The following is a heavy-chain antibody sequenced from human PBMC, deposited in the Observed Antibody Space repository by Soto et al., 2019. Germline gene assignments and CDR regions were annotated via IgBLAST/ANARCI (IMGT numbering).Heavy chain of an antibody. V-gene: IGHV1-69*13. CDR2: IIPIFGTA. CDR1: GGTFSSYA. CDR3: ALGSGSYYRPYNWFDP. D-gene: IGHD3-10*01. Sequence: GASVKVSCKASGGTFSSYAISWVRQAPGQGLEWMGGIIPIFGTANYAQKFQGRVTITADESTSTAYMELSSLRSEDTAVYYCALGSGSYYRPYNWFDPWGQGTLVTVSS. J-gene: IGHJ5*02.